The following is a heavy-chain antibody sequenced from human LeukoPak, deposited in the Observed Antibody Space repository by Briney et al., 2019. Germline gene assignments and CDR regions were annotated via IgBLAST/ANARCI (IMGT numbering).Heavy chain of an antibody. D-gene: IGHD2-2*02. CDR3: AREPPYCSSTSCYRGGFDY. CDR2: INPNSGGT. J-gene: IGHJ4*02. V-gene: IGHV1-2*02. CDR1: GYTFTGYY. Sequence: ASVKVSCKASGYTFTGYYMHWVRQAPGQGLEWMGWINPNSGGTNYAQKFQGRVTMTRDTSISTAYMELSRLRSDDTAVYYCAREPPYCSSTSCYRGGFDYWGQGTLDTVSS.